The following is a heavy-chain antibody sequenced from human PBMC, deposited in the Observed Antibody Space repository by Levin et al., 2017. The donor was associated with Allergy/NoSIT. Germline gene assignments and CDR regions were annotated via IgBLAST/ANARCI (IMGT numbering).Heavy chain of an antibody. CDR2: IRSKAYGGTT. CDR3: ASTRGIYFDC. J-gene: IGHJ4*02. V-gene: IGHV3-49*03. CDR1: GLSFGDYA. Sequence: PGGSLRLSCTASGLSFGDYAMSWFRQAPGKGLEWVGFIRSKAYGGTTEYAASVKGRFTISTNDSKSIAYLQMNSLKSEDTAVYYCASTRGIYFDCWGQGTLVTVSS. D-gene: IGHD3-16*01.